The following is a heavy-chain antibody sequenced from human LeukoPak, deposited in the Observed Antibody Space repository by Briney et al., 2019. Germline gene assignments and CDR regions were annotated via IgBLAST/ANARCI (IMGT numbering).Heavy chain of an antibody. J-gene: IGHJ4*02. CDR2: ISCSGGST. CDR3: AKGSLSSGSTYFDY. D-gene: IGHD3-22*01. CDR1: GFTFSSYS. V-gene: IGHV3-23*01. Sequence: SGGSLRLSCAGSGFTFSSYSIRWFRQAPGRGLEWVSAISCSGGSTYYADSVKGRFTISRDKSKNTLYLQMNTLRAEDTAVYYCAKGSLSSGSTYFDYWGQGTLVTVSS.